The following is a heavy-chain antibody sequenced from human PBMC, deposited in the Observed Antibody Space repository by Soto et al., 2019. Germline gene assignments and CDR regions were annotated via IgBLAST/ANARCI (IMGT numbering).Heavy chain of an antibody. J-gene: IGHJ4*02. D-gene: IGHD4-17*01. V-gene: IGHV3-23*01. CDR3: AKARCMTTMTTLPYYYFDH. CDR1: GFTFSTYA. Sequence: EVQLLESGGGLVQPGGSLRLSCAASGFTFSTYAMSWVRQAPGKGLDRVSEISGSGGSAGYADSVKGRFTISRDNSKNTLFLQMNSRRAEDTAVYYCAKARCMTTMTTLPYYYFDHWGQGSLVTVSS. CDR2: ISGSGGSA.